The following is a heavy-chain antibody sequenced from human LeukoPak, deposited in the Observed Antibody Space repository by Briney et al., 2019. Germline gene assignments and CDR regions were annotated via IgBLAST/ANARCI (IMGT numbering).Heavy chain of an antibody. CDR1: GFTFSDYY. CDR3: ARDLYSGSYYDY. CDR2: ISSSGSTI. Sequence: GGSLRPSCAASGFTFSDYYMSWIRQAPGKGLEWVSYISSSGSTIYYADSVKGRFTISRDNAKNSLYLQMNSLRAEDTAVYYCARDLYSGSYYDYWGQGTQVTVSS. D-gene: IGHD1-26*01. V-gene: IGHV3-11*01. J-gene: IGHJ4*02.